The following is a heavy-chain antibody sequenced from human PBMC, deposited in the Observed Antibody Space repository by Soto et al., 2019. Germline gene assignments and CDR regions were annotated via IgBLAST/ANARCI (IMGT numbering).Heavy chain of an antibody. V-gene: IGHV3-30*18. CDR1: GFSFSNYG. J-gene: IGHJ4*02. CDR2: ISYDGSSK. CDR3: SKDRRGGRAVLDS. D-gene: IGHD2-8*01. Sequence: SLRLSCAASGFSFSNYGMLWVRQAPGKGLEWVAVISYDGSSKYHADSVKGRFTISRDNSKNTLHLQMNSLRAEDTAVYYCSKDRRGGRAVLDSWGQGTPVTVS.